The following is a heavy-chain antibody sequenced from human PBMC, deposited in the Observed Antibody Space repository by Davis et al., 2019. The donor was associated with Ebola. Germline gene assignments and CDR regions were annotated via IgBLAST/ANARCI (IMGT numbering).Heavy chain of an antibody. CDR3: AKEGAENTIFGVGGSYYYMDV. Sequence: GESLKISCAASVFTFSNFFMSWVRQAPGKGLEWVSPISRSGVSILYADSVRGRFTISRDNSKNTLYLQMNSLRAEDTDIYYCAKEGAENTIFGVGGSYYYMDVWGKGTTVTVSS. J-gene: IGHJ6*03. CDR2: ISRSGVSI. V-gene: IGHV3-23*01. CDR1: VFTFSNFF. D-gene: IGHD3-3*01.